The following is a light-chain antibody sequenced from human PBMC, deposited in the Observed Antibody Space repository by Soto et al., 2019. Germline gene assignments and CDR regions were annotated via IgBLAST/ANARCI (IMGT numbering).Light chain of an antibody. CDR3: VQGTHWPRA. CDR1: QSLVHSDGNTY. CDR2: KVS. J-gene: IGKJ1*01. V-gene: IGKV2-30*02. Sequence: DVVLTQSPLSLPVTLGQPAAISCRSSQSLVHSDGNTYLNWLQQRPGQTPRRLIYKVSNRDSGVPDRFSGSGSGTEFTLTISRVEAEDVGVYYCVQGTHWPRAVGQGTKVEIK.